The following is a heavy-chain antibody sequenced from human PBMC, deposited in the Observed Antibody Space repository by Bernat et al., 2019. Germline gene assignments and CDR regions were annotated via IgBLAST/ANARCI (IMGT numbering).Heavy chain of an antibody. CDR2: IWYDGSNT. CDR3: ARVHALFWAINYYYYYGMDV. CDR1: GFTFSSDG. D-gene: IGHD2/OR15-2a*01. Sequence: QVQLVESGGGVVQPGRSLRLSCAASGFTFSSDGMHWVRPAPGKGLEWVAVIWYDGSNTYFADSFNGRFTISRDNSTYTLYMQMICLESEDTAVYYCARVHALFWAINYYYYYGMDVWGQGTTVTVSS. V-gene: IGHV3-33*01. J-gene: IGHJ6*02.